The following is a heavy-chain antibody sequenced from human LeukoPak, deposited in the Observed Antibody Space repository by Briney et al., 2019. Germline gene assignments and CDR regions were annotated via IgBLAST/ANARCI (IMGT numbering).Heavy chain of an antibody. V-gene: IGHV3-7*03. CDR1: GFTFRTYW. D-gene: IGHD3-3*01. CDR2: IKQDGSEK. Sequence: GGSLRLSCAASGFTFRTYWMSWVRQAPGKGLEWVANIKQDGSEKNYVDSVKGRFTISRDNTKDSLYLQMNSLRAEDTAVFYCARDQYDSWSRRGNFDSWGQGTLVIVSS. CDR3: ARDQYDSWSRRGNFDS. J-gene: IGHJ4*02.